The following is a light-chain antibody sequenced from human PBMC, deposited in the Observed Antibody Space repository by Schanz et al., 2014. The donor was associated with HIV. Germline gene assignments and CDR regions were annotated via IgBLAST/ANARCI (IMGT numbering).Light chain of an antibody. CDR1: TSNIGRYT. Sequence: QSVLTQPPSASGTPGQRVTISCSGSTSNIGRYTVNWYQHLPGTAPKFLIYSNSQRPSGVPDRFSGSRSGTSASLAISVLQAEDEADYYCASWDDSLKGPVFGGGTKLTVL. CDR3: ASWDDSLKGPV. V-gene: IGLV1-44*01. J-gene: IGLJ3*02. CDR2: SNS.